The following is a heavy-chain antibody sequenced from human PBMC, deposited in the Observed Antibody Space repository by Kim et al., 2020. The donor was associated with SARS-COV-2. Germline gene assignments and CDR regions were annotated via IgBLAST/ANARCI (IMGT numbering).Heavy chain of an antibody. J-gene: IGHJ4*02. CDR3: ARDPGSGRKDY. V-gene: IGHV3-48*04. Sequence: GGSLRLSCVASGFTFSSYSMNWVRQAPGKGLEWVSYISSSSDNIYYADSVKGRFTTSRDNAEYSLYLQMNSLRAEDTAVYYCARDPGSGRKDYCGQGTLV. D-gene: IGHD3-10*01. CDR1: GFTFSSYS. CDR2: ISSSSDNI.